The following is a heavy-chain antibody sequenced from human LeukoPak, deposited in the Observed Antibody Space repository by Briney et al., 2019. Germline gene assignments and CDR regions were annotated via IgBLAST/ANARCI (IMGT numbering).Heavy chain of an antibody. Sequence: GGSLRLSCAASGFTFSSYSRNWVRQAPGKGLEWASYISSSSSTIFYADSVKGRFTISRDNANNSRYLQMHSLRDEDTAVYYCARAWYSWGYYFDYWGQGNLVSVSS. J-gene: IGHJ4*02. CDR1: GFTFSSYS. CDR3: ARAWYSWGYYFDY. CDR2: ISSSSSTI. V-gene: IGHV3-48*02. D-gene: IGHD1-26*01.